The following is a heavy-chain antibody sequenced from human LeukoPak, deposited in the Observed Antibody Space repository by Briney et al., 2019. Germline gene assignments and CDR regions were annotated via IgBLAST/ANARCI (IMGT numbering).Heavy chain of an antibody. Sequence: PGGSLRLSCAASGFTLSTYSISWVRQVPGKGLEWVSSISSGGNYKKFADSVKGRFTISRDNAKNSMYLQMSSLRAEDTAIYYCAREYYYDSSGRNWFDPWGQGTLVTVSS. J-gene: IGHJ5*02. V-gene: IGHV3-21*01. D-gene: IGHD3-22*01. CDR3: AREYYYDSSGRNWFDP. CDR2: ISSGGNYK. CDR1: GFTLSTYS.